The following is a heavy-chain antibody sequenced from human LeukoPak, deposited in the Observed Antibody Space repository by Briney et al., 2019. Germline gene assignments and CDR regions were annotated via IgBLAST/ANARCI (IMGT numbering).Heavy chain of an antibody. Sequence: PSETLSLTCTVSGGSVSSGSHYWSWLRQPPGKGLEWIGYIYYTGSTNYNPPLKSRVTMSVDKSKNQFSLKLSSVTAADTAVYYCARRDPYSACDYWGQGTLVTVSS. V-gene: IGHV4-61*01. CDR3: ARRDPYSACDY. CDR1: GGSVSSGSHY. CDR2: IYYTGST. J-gene: IGHJ4*02. D-gene: IGHD2-21*01.